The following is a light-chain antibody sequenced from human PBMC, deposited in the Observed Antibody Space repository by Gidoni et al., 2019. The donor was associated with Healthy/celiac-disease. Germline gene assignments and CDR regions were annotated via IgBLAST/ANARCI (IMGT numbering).Light chain of an antibody. CDR2: KAS. Sequence: QMTESPSTLSASVGDRVTITCRASQSISSWFAWYQQKPGKAPKLLIYKASSLESGLPSRFSGSGSGTDFTLTISSLQPDDFATYYCQQYNSYLWPFXQXTKVEIK. CDR3: QQYNSYLWP. CDR1: QSISSW. V-gene: IGKV1-5*03. J-gene: IGKJ1*01.